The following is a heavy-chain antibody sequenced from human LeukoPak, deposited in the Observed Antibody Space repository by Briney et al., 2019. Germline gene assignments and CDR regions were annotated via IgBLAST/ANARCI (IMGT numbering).Heavy chain of an antibody. Sequence: GGSVRLSCAVSGFTFSSYSMNWVRQAPGKGLEWVSSISSSSSYIYYADSVKGRFTISRDNAKNSLYLQMNSLRAEDTAVYYCASIPSGYSGYDSDYWGQGTLVTVSS. J-gene: IGHJ4*02. CDR2: ISSSSSYI. D-gene: IGHD5-12*01. CDR1: GFTFSSYS. CDR3: ASIPSGYSGYDSDY. V-gene: IGHV3-21*01.